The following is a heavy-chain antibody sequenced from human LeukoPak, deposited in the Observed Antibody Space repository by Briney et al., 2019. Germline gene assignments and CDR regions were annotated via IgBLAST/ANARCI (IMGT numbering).Heavy chain of an antibody. CDR1: GFTFSSYG. V-gene: IGHV3-33*01. CDR3: ARSLRSQVYYYGMDV. Sequence: PGGSLRLSCAASGFTFSSYGMHWVCQAPGKGLEWVAVIWYDGSNKYYADSVKGRFTISRDNSKNTLYLQMNSLRAEDTAVYYCARSLRSQVYYYGMDVWGQGTTVTVSS. D-gene: IGHD4-17*01. CDR2: IWYDGSNK. J-gene: IGHJ6*02.